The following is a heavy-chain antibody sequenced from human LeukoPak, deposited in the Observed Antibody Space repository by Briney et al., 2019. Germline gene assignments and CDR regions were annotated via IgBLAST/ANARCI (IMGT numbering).Heavy chain of an antibody. J-gene: IGHJ4*02. CDR3: ARDMFRRQYPDNRGVFDY. V-gene: IGHV4-39*07. D-gene: IGHD3-10*02. CDR1: GGSISRSQYY. Sequence: SETLSLTCTVSGGSISRSQYYWGWIRQPPGKGLEWIGTIYYSGNTFYNPSLKSRLTISVDTSKNQFSLKLSSVTAADTAVYYCARDMFRRQYPDNRGVFDYWGQGTLVTVSS. CDR2: IYYSGNT.